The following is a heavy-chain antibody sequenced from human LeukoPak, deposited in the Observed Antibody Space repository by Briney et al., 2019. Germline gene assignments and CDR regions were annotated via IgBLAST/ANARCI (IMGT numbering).Heavy chain of an antibody. CDR2: ISAYNGNT. J-gene: IGHJ4*02. CDR3: ARARRSGWYEGFDY. D-gene: IGHD6-19*01. V-gene: IGHV1-18*01. CDR1: GYTFTSYG. Sequence: VVSVKVSCKASGYTFTSYGISWVRQSPGQGLEWMGWISAYNGNTNYAQKLQGRVTMATDTSTSTAYMELRSLRSDDTAVYYCARARRSGWYEGFDYWGQGTLVTVSS.